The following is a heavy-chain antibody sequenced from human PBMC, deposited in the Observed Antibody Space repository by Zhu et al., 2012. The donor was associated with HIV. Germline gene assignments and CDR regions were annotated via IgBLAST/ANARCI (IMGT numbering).Heavy chain of an antibody. V-gene: IGHV4-39*01. Sequence: QVQLQESGPGLVKPSETLSLTCTVSGGSISSSSYYWGWIRQPPGKGLEWIGSIYYSGSTYYNPSLKSRVTISVDTSKNQFSLKLSSVTAADTAVYYCARLIECSSTSCYVPPDAFDIWGQGTMVTVSS. CDR1: GGSISSSSYY. CDR2: IYYSGST. J-gene: IGHJ3*02. D-gene: IGHD2-2*01. CDR3: ARLIECSSTSCYVPPDAFDI.